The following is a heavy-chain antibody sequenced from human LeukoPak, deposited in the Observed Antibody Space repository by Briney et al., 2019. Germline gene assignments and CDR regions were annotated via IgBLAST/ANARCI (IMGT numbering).Heavy chain of an antibody. D-gene: IGHD6-6*01. J-gene: IGHJ4*02. CDR1: GFTFSNYG. V-gene: IGHV3-33*01. CDR2: IWSDGNTK. Sequence: PGRSLRLSCAASGFTFSNYGMHWVRQTPGKGLEWVAVIWSDGNTKKYADSVKGRFTISRDNSQNTLYLQMNSLRAEDTAVYYCATDRGSSPFDYWGQGTLVTVSS. CDR3: ATDRGSSPFDY.